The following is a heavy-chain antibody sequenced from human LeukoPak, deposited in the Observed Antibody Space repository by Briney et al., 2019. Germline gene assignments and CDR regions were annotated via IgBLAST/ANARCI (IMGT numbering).Heavy chain of an antibody. Sequence: ASVKVSCKASGYTFTSYYIHWVRQAPGQGLEWMGIFNPGGGGTSYAQKFQGRVTMTMDTSTSTVYMELSSLRSEDTAVYYCARGGDYYDSSGYHYAATHWGQGTLVIVSS. V-gene: IGHV1-46*01. J-gene: IGHJ4*02. CDR2: FNPGGGGT. CDR3: ARGGDYYDSSGYHYAATH. D-gene: IGHD3-22*01. CDR1: GYTFTSYY.